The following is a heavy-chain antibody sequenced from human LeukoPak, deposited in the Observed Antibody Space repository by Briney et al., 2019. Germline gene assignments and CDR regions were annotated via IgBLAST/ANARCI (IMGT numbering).Heavy chain of an antibody. CDR3: ARAGTYYYDSSGYSDAFDI. D-gene: IGHD3-22*01. CDR1: GFTVSSNY. J-gene: IGHJ3*02. CDR2: IYSGGST. V-gene: IGHV3-53*01. Sequence: HTGGSLRLSCAASGFTVSSNYVSWARQAPGKGLEWVSVIYSGGSTYYADSVKGRFTISRDNSKNTLYLQMNSLRAEDTAVYYCARAGTYYYDSSGYSDAFDIWGQGTMVTVSS.